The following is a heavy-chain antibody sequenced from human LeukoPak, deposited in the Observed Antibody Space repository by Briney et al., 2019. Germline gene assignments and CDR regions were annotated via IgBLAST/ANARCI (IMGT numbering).Heavy chain of an antibody. CDR3: ARADYYDSSGYNDGFDY. Sequence: ASVKVSCKASGYTFTSYDINWVRQATGQGLEWMGWMNPNSGNTGYAQKFQGRVTMTRNTSISTAYMELSSLRSEDTAVYYCARADYYDSSGYNDGFDYWGQGTLVTVSS. CDR1: GYTFTSYD. J-gene: IGHJ4*02. V-gene: IGHV1-8*01. CDR2: MNPNSGNT. D-gene: IGHD3-22*01.